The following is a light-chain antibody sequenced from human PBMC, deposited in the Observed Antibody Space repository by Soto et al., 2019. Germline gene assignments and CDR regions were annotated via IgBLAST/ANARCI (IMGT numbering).Light chain of an antibody. CDR3: QQLRMYPST. Sequence: IQLTQSPSSVSASLGDRVTIXXRASQDIAIYLAWYQQKPGEAPKLXIYAASTLYGGVPSRFSGSGSGTDFALTITSLQAEDFATYYCQQLRMYPSTFGGGTKVDIK. V-gene: IGKV1-9*01. CDR1: QDIAIY. CDR2: AAS. J-gene: IGKJ4*01.